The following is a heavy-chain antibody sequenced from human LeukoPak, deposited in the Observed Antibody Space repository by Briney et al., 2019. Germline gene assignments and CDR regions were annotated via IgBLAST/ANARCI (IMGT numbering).Heavy chain of an antibody. CDR2: ISAYNGNT. J-gene: IGHJ4*02. D-gene: IGHD6-19*01. V-gene: IGHV1-18*01. CDR1: GYTFTSYG. CDR3: ARAESGSSWYRTHSSGWYYFDY. Sequence: GASVKVSCKASGYTFTSYGISWVRQAPGQGLEWMGWISAYNGNTNYAQKLQGRVTMTTDTSTSTAYMELRSLRSDDTAVYYCARAESGSSWYRTHSSGWYYFDYWGQGTLVTVSS.